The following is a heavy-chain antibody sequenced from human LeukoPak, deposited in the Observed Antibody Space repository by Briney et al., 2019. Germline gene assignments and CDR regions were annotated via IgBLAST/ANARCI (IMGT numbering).Heavy chain of an antibody. CDR1: GYTFTNYW. D-gene: IGHD2-2*01. V-gene: IGHV5-51*01. J-gene: IGHJ4*02. CDR3: ARRGCSATSCSPYYFDY. CDR2: VSPGDSDA. Sequence: GESLKISCKGSGYTFTNYWIGRVRQMPGQGLEWMGIVSPGDSDATYSPSFQGQVTISADKSIYTAYLQWSSLKASDTAMYYCARRGCSATSCSPYYFDYWGQGTLVTVSS.